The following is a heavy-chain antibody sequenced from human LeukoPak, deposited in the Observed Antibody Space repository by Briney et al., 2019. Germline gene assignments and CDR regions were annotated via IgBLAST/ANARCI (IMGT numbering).Heavy chain of an antibody. V-gene: IGHV3-23*01. D-gene: IGHD5-12*01. Sequence: PGGSLILSCSASGLTFINYAMIWGRQAPGGGLEWGSGISGSGASTFYADSVRGRFTVSRDNSKNTLSLQMNSLRAEDTAVYCCAKARTCVATNQDYWGEGALVTVSS. CDR3: AKARTCVATNQDY. CDR1: GLTFINYA. J-gene: IGHJ4*02. CDR2: ISGSGAST.